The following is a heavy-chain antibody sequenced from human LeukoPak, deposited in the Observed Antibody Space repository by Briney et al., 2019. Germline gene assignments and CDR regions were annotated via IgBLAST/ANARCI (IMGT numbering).Heavy chain of an antibody. J-gene: IGHJ4*02. V-gene: IGHV3-23*01. Sequence: PGGSLRLSCAASGFTFSSCAMTWVRQAPGKGLEWVSGISNNSGRTRYADSVKGRSTISRDNSKNTLYLQMNSLTSEDTAVYYCAKESRQWLGGNYDYWGQGTLVTVS. CDR3: AKESRQWLGGNYDY. D-gene: IGHD6-19*01. CDR2: ISNNSGRT. CDR1: GFTFSSCA.